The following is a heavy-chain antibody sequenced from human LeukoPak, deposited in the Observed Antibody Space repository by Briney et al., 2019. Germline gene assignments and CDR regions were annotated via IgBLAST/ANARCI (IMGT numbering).Heavy chain of an antibody. V-gene: IGHV3-30*02. CDR3: ARVVLYGSASSSYFDY. D-gene: IGHD3-10*01. CDR1: GFIFNTYG. CDR2: IRYDGSNK. J-gene: IGHJ4*02. Sequence: GGSLRLSCAASGFIFNTYGMHWVRQAPGKGLEWLAFIRYDGSNKNYADSVKGRFTISRDNTKNSLYLQMNSLRAEDTAVYYCARVVLYGSASSSYFDYWGQGTLVTVSS.